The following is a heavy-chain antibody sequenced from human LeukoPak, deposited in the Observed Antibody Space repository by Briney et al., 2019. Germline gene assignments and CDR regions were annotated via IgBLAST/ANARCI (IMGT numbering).Heavy chain of an antibody. CDR3: AKDRRSRLYYFDY. CDR2: ISGSGGST. V-gene: IGHV3-23*01. J-gene: IGHJ4*02. Sequence: GGSLRLSCAASGFTFSSYATSWVRQAPGKGLEWVSAISGSGGSTYYADSVKGRFTISRDNSKNTLYLQMNSLRAEDTAVYYCAKDRRSRLYYFDYWGQGTLVTVSS. D-gene: IGHD6-25*01. CDR1: GFTFSSYA.